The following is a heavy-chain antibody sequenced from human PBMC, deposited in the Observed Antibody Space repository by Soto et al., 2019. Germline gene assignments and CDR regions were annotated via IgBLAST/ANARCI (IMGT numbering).Heavy chain of an antibody. Sequence: PSETLSLTCTVSGGSISSGDYYWSWIRQPPGKGLEWIGYIYYSGSTYYNPSLKSRVTISVDTSKNQFSLKLSSVTAADTAVYYCAREGHTMVRGVISYWGQGTLVTVSS. CDR2: IYYSGST. V-gene: IGHV4-30-4*01. CDR1: GGSISSGDYY. J-gene: IGHJ4*02. CDR3: AREGHTMVRGVISY. D-gene: IGHD3-10*01.